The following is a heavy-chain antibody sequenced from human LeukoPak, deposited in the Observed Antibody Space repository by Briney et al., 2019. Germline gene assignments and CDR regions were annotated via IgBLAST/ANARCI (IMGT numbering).Heavy chain of an antibody. CDR3: ARGGRQPVDY. V-gene: IGHV4-59*01. Sequence: SETLSLTYTVSGGSIRSYYWSWIRQPPGKGLEWIGYIYYSGSTNYNPSLKSRVTISVDTSKNQFSLKLSSVTAADTAVYYCARGGRQPVDYWGQGTLVTVSS. CDR1: GGSIRSYY. J-gene: IGHJ4*02. CDR2: IYYSGST.